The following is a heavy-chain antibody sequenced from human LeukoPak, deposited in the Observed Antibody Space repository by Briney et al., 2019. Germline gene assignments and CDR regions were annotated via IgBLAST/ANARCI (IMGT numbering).Heavy chain of an antibody. J-gene: IGHJ6*03. CDR2: ISYTGNT. Sequence: PSETLSLTCSVSGGPISSSDYYWGWIRQPPGKGLEWIGRISYTGNTYYSPSLKSRVTMSVDTSNNVFSLRLSSVTAGDTAVYYCARLTHSYYADTYGYYPYYYMDVWGKGTTVTVSS. CDR1: GGPISSSDYY. CDR3: ARLTHSYYADTYGYYPYYYMDV. D-gene: IGHD3-22*01. V-gene: IGHV4-39*02.